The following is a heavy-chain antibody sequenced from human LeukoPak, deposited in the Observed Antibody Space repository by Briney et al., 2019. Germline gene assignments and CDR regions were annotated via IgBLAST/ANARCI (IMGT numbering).Heavy chain of an antibody. V-gene: IGHV4-39*01. J-gene: IGHJ4*02. CDR2: IYYSGST. CDR1: GGSISSSSYY. D-gene: IGHD5-24*01. CDR3: ACSKRWLQLNYFDY. Sequence: SETLSLTCTASGGSISSSSYYWGWIRQPPGKGLEWIGSIYYSGSTYYNPSLKSRVTISVDTSKNQFSLKLSSVTAADTAVYYCACSKRWLQLNYFDYWGQGTLVTVSS.